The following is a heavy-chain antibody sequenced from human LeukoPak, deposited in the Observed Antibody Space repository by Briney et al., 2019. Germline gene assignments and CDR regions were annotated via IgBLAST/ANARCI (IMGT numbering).Heavy chain of an antibody. Sequence: GGSLRLSCAASGFTVSSNYMSWVRQAPGKGLEWVANIKQDGSEKYYVDSVKGRFTISRDNAKNSLYLQMNSLRAEGTAVYYCARGEQWLVWVYFDYWGQGTLVTVSS. CDR1: GFTVSSNY. CDR3: ARGEQWLVWVYFDY. CDR2: IKQDGSEK. V-gene: IGHV3-7*01. J-gene: IGHJ4*02. D-gene: IGHD6-19*01.